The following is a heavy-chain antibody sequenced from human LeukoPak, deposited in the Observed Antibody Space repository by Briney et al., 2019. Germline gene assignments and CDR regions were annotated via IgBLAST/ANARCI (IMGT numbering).Heavy chain of an antibody. D-gene: IGHD3-16*02. J-gene: IGHJ3*02. Sequence: PSETLSLTCAVSGGSISSYYWSWIRQPPGKGLEWIAYIYSSGGTYYNPSLKSRVTISVDTSKNQFSLKLSSVTAADTAVYYCARAPYRDDAFDIWGQGTMVTVSS. CDR3: ARAPYRDDAFDI. V-gene: IGHV4-59*01. CDR1: GGSISSYY. CDR2: IYSSGGT.